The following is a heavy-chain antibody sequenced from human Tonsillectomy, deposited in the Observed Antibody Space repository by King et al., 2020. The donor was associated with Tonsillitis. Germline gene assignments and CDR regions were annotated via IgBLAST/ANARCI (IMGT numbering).Heavy chain of an antibody. CDR1: GFTFSSYA. Sequence: VQLVEAGGGVGHPGRFLCLSCAASGFTFSSYAMHWVHQPPSQGQGWEATISCDVTYKFYAVFVKGRFTLYRDNYKNTVYLQMNSLRVEDTAVYYYARRDGALDYHYYGMDVWGQGTTVTVPS. CDR2: ISCDVTYK. J-gene: IGHJ6*02. V-gene: IGHV3-30-3*01. D-gene: IGHD4-17*01. CDR3: ARRDGALDYHYYGMDV.